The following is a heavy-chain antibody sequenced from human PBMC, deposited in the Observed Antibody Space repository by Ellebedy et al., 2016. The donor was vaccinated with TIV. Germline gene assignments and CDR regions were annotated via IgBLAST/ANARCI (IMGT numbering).Heavy chain of an antibody. Sequence: AASVKVSCKASGYPFTTYGIVWLRQAPGQGPEWMGRITTYNGDTKYAQKFRGRVTMTTDTATSTAYMELKSLKSNDTAVYFCARGMALYYFDHWGQGTLVTVSS. V-gene: IGHV1-18*01. CDR2: ITTYNGDT. CDR1: GYPFTTYG. J-gene: IGHJ4*02. CDR3: ARGMALYYFDH. D-gene: IGHD2-8*01.